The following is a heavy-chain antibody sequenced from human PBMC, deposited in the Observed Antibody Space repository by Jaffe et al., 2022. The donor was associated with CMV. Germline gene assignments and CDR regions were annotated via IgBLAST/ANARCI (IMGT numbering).Heavy chain of an antibody. CDR2: IDPSDSYT. D-gene: IGHD3-22*01. CDR1: GYSFTSYW. Sequence: EVQLVQSGAEVKKPGESLRISCKGSGYSFTSYWISWVRQMPGKGLEWMGRIDPSDSYTNYSPSFQGHVTISADKSISTAYLQWSSLKASDTAMYYCARLAFKDYYDSSGYYYEDDYWGQGTLVTVSS. CDR3: ARLAFKDYYDSSGYYYEDDY. J-gene: IGHJ4*02. V-gene: IGHV5-10-1*03.